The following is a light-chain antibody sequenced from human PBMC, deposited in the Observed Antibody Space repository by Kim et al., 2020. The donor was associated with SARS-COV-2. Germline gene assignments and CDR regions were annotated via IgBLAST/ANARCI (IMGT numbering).Light chain of an antibody. J-gene: IGLJ1*01. V-gene: IGLV2-14*03. CDR3: TSYRTRSTYV. Sequence: GQSITISCTGTSSAVGGYNYVSWYQHHPGKAPKLIIYDVSERPSGVSNRFSGSKSGNTASLTISGLQAEDESDYYCTSYRTRSTYVFGTGTKVTVL. CDR2: DVS. CDR1: SSAVGGYNY.